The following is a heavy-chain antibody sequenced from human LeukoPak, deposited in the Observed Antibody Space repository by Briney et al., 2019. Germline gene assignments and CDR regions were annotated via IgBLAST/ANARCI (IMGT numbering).Heavy chain of an antibody. CDR3: ARGKHGYYDSSGYYYYYMDV. V-gene: IGHV1-8*03. D-gene: IGHD3-22*01. CDR2: MNPNSGNT. Sequence: ASVKVSCKASGYTFTSYDINWVRQATGQGLEWMGWMNPNSGNTGYAQKFQGRVTITRNTSISTAYMELSSLRSADTAVYYCARGKHGYYDSSGYYYYYMDVWGKGTTATVSS. CDR1: GYTFTSYD. J-gene: IGHJ6*03.